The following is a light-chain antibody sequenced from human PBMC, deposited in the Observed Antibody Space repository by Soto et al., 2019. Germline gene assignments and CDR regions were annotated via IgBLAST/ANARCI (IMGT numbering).Light chain of an antibody. CDR1: QSVNNN. J-gene: IGKJ1*01. CDR3: QHYNYWPPWT. V-gene: IGKV3-15*01. Sequence: EIVMTQSPATLSVSPGERATLSCRASQSVNNNLAWYQQKPGQSPMLLIYGASTRATGIPARFSGSGSGTEFTLTLSSLQSEDFAVYYCQHYNYWPPWTFGQGTKLEIK. CDR2: GAS.